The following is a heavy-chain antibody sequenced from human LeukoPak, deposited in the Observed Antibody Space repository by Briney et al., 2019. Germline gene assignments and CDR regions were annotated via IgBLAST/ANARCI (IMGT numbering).Heavy chain of an antibody. J-gene: IGHJ4*02. CDR1: GFTFSSYA. V-gene: IGHV3-23*01. CDR3: AKVGRWLRLGYFDY. CDR2: ISGSGGST. D-gene: IGHD5-12*01. Sequence: GGSLRLSYAASGFTFSSYAMSWVRQAPGKGLEWVSAISGSGGSTYYADSVKGRFTISRDNSKNTLYLQMNSLRAEDTAVYYCAKVGRWLRLGYFDYWGQGTLVTVSS.